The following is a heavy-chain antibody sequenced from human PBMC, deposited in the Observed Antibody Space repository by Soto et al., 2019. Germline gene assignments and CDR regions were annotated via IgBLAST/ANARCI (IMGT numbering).Heavy chain of an antibody. J-gene: IGHJ3*02. CDR1: GGTFSSYT. D-gene: IGHD3-10*01. V-gene: IGHV1-69*08. CDR2: IIPILGVA. CDR3: ARDISAGSGSYIAFDI. Sequence: QVQLVQSGAEVKKPGSSVKVSCKASGGTFSSYTISWVRQAPGQGLEWMGRIIPILGVANYAQKLQGRVTITADKSTRTAYMELSSLRSEDTAVYYCARDISAGSGSYIAFDIWGQGTMVTVSS.